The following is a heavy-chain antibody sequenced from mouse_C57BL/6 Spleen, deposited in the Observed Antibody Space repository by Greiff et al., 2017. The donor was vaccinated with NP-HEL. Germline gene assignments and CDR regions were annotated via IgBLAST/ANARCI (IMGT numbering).Heavy chain of an antibody. CDR1: GYSITSGYY. J-gene: IGHJ1*03. D-gene: IGHD1-1*01. Sequence: EVHLVASGPGLVKPSQSLSLTCSVTGYSITSGYYWNWIRQFPGNKLEWMGYISYDGSNNYNPSLKNRISITRDTSKNQCFLKLNSVTTEDTATYYCARDDYGSTHWYFDVWGTGTTVTVSS. V-gene: IGHV3-6*01. CDR2: ISYDGSN. CDR3: ARDDYGSTHWYFDV.